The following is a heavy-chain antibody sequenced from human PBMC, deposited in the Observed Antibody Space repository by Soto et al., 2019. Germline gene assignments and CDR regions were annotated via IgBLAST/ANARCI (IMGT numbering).Heavy chain of an antibody. CDR2: ISKSGTVT. D-gene: IGHD3-9*01. Sequence: EVQLVESGGGLVKPGGSLRLSCAASGFGFSSYSMNWVRQAPGQRLEWVSSISKSGTVTYYADSVMGRFTISRDNAKKSLFLQMSSLRAEDTAVYFCARDPGYSDTLTGDYLPNRIYGMDVWAQGTTVTVSS. J-gene: IGHJ6*02. CDR3: ARDPGYSDTLTGDYLPNRIYGMDV. CDR1: GFGFSSYS. V-gene: IGHV3-21*01.